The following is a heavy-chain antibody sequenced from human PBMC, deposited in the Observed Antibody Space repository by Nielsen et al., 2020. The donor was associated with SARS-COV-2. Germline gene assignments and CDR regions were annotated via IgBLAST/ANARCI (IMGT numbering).Heavy chain of an antibody. Sequence: GESLKISCAASGFTFSSYGMHWVRQAPGKGLEWVAVIWYDGSNKYYADSVKGRFTISRDNSKNTLYLQMNSLRAEDTAVYYCARAAIAAAGWYWFDPWGQGTLVTVSS. CDR1: GFTFSSYG. CDR3: ARAAIAAAGWYWFDP. D-gene: IGHD6-13*01. V-gene: IGHV3-33*08. CDR2: IWYDGSNK. J-gene: IGHJ5*02.